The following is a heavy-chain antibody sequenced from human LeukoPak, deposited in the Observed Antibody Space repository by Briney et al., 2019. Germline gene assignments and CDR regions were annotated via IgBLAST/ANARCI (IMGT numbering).Heavy chain of an antibody. D-gene: IGHD1-20*01. CDR1: GFMFTDYY. Sequence: PGGSLRLSCLASGFMFTDYYMSWIRQAPGEGLEWLSYIDSSGNTIYYAAPVKGRFTISRDNGKESLDLQMNSLRGEATALYYCARGGADISGTRRSSFDSWGQGTLVIVSS. CDR2: IDSSGNTI. CDR3: ARGGADISGTRRSSFDS. J-gene: IGHJ4*02. V-gene: IGHV3-11*01.